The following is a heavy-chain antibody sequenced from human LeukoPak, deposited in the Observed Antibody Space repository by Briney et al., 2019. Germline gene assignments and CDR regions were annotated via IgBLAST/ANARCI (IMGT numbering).Heavy chain of an antibody. V-gene: IGHV3-7*01. D-gene: IGHD1-14*01. J-gene: IGHJ6*02. Sequence: PGGSLRLSCAASGFTFSSYWMSWVRQAPGKGLEWVANIKQDGSEKYYVDSVKGRFTISRDNAKNSLYLQMNSLRAEDTAVYYCARAGPTPTPAYYYGMDVWGQGTTVTVSS. CDR2: IKQDGSEK. CDR1: GFTFSSYW. CDR3: ARAGPTPTPAYYYGMDV.